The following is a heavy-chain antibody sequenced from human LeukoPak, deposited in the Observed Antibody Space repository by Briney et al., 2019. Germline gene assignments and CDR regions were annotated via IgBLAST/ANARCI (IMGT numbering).Heavy chain of an antibody. V-gene: IGHV1-46*01. CDR2: INPSGGDS. D-gene: IGHD3-16*01. CDR3: TRPQYYDYEEGGFDY. Sequence: ASMKVSCKTSGYPFTQYYIHWVRQAPGQEFEWMGVINPSGGDSHYAQKFLGRVAMTYDTSTATIYMELNSLTSGDTAIYYCTRPQYYDYEEGGFDYWGQGTLISVSS. CDR1: GYPFTQYY. J-gene: IGHJ4*02.